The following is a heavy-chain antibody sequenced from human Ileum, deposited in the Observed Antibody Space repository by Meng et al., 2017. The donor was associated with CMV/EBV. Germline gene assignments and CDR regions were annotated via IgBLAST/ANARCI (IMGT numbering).Heavy chain of an antibody. D-gene: IGHD1-1*01. CDR3: ARDRGPLGVQGDGY. V-gene: IGHV3-21*01. Sequence: ASGFTFSSYSMSWVRQAPGKGLEWVSSISSSSSYIYYADSVKGRFTISRDNAKNSLYLQMNSLRAGDTAVYYCARDRGPLGVQGDGYWGQGTLVTVSS. J-gene: IGHJ4*02. CDR2: ISSSSSYI. CDR1: GFTFSSYS.